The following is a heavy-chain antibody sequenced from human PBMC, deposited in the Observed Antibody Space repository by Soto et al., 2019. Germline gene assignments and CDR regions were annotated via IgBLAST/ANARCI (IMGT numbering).Heavy chain of an antibody. V-gene: IGHV3-30*18. CDR3: AKVVRADTTSSNFYYYSGMDV. D-gene: IGHD6-6*01. Sequence: GGSLRLSCAASGSSFSTYGMHWVRQAPGKGLEWMAVISNDGSIKYYADSVKGRFTISRDNSKDTLFLQMNSLRGEDTAVYYCAKVVRADTTSSNFYYYSGMDVWGQGTTVTVSS. CDR2: ISNDGSIK. J-gene: IGHJ6*02. CDR1: GSSFSTYG.